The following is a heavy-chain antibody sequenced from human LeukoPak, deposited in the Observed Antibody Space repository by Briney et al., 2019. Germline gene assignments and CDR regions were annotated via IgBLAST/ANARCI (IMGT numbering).Heavy chain of an antibody. V-gene: IGHV3-23*01. Sequence: PGGSLRLSCAASGFTLSSYAMSWVRQASGKGLEWVSAISDSGNTYHADSVKGRFTISRDNAKNSLYLQMNSLRAEDTAVYYCARFSTSWSYNWFDPWGQGTLVTVSS. CDR1: GFTLSSYA. J-gene: IGHJ5*02. CDR2: ISDSGNT. D-gene: IGHD2-2*01. CDR3: ARFSTSWSYNWFDP.